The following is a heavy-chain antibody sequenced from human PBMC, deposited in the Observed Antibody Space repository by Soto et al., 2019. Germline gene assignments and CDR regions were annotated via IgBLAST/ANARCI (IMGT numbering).Heavy chain of an antibody. CDR3: APLTLFLSGSYDPAP. CDR2: IVVGSGNT. CDR1: GFTFTSSA. J-gene: IGHJ5*02. V-gene: IGHV1-58*01. D-gene: IGHD1-26*01. Sequence: SVKVSWKASGFTFTSSAVQWVRQARGQRLEWIGWIVVGSGNTNYAQKFQERVTITRDMSTSTAYMELSSLRSEDTAEYYCAPLTLFLSGSYDPAPGGKGTLVTVSS.